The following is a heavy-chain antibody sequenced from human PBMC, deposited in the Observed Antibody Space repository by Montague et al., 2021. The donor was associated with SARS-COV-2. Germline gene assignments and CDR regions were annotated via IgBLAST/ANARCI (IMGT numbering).Heavy chain of an antibody. V-gene: IGHV3-53*01. CDR3: ARYLYYDYIWGSDREAFDI. CDR2: IYSGGST. Sequence: SLRLSCAASGFTVSSNYMSWVRQAPGKGLEWVSVIYSGGSTYYADSVKGRFTISRDNSKNTLYLQMNSLRAEDTAVYYCARYLYYDYIWGSDREAFDIWGQGTMVTVSS. J-gene: IGHJ3*02. CDR1: GFTVSSNY. D-gene: IGHD3-16*01.